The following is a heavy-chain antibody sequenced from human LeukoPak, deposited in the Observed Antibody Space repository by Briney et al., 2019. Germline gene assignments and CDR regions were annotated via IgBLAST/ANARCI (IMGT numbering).Heavy chain of an antibody. CDR3: ARDGYSSSWLPFDY. D-gene: IGHD6-13*01. J-gene: IGHJ4*02. CDR2: INPNSGGS. Sequence: GSVKVSCKASGYTFTGYYMHWVRQAPGQGLEWMGWINPNSGGSNYAQKFQGRVTMTRDTSISTAYMELSRLRSDDTAVYYCARDGYSSSWLPFDYWGQGTLVTVSS. CDR1: GYTFTGYY. V-gene: IGHV1-2*02.